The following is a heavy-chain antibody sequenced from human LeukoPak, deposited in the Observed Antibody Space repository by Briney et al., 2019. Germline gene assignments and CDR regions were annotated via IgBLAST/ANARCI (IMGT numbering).Heavy chain of an antibody. J-gene: IGHJ4*02. CDR1: GFTFSSYA. CDR2: ISGSGGST. CDR3: AKDERYDFWSGYHLDY. V-gene: IGHV3-23*01. Sequence: PGGSLRLSCAASGFTFSSYAMSWVRQAPGKGLEWVSAISGSGGSTYYADSVKGRFTISRDNSKNTLYLQIYSLRAEDTALYYCAKDERYDFWSGYHLDYWGQGALVTVSS. D-gene: IGHD3-3*01.